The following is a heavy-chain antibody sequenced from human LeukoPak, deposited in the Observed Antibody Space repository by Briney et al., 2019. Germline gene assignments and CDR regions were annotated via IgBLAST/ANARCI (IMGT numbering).Heavy chain of an antibody. J-gene: IGHJ4*02. CDR1: GFIFDDYT. CDR3: AEGDVEKPMDFYH. CDR2: INWDGGGT. V-gene: IGHV3-43*01. D-gene: IGHD5-18*01. Sequence: PGGSLRLSCAASGFIFDDYTIHWVRHAPGKGLEWVSLINWDGGGTYYADSVKGRFTISRDNSKNSLYLQMDSLTTEDTAFYYCAEGDVEKPMDFYHWGQGTLVTVSS.